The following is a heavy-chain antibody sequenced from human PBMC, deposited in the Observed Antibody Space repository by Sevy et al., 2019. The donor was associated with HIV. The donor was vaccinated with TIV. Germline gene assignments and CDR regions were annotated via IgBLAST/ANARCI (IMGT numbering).Heavy chain of an antibody. CDR2: ISDSGCTE. D-gene: IGHD3-10*01. Sequence: GGSLRLSCAASGFTFSIYEMYWVRQAPGKGLEWISYISDSGCTEYYADSVKGRFSISRDNAENSLYLQMNSLRVEDTAVYYGVRDRVTSYDREDAFDIWGQGTMVTVSS. V-gene: IGHV3-48*03. J-gene: IGHJ3*02. CDR3: VRDRVTSYDREDAFDI. CDR1: GFTFSIYE.